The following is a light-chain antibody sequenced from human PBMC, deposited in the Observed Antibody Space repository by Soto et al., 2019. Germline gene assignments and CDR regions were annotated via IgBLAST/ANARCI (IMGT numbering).Light chain of an antibody. J-gene: IGLJ2*01. CDR2: GNS. Sequence: QPVLTQSPSVSGAPGQRVTIPCTGSSSNIGAGYDVHWYQQLPGTAPKLLIYGNSNRPSGVPDRFSGSTSGTSASLAITGLQAEDEADYYCQSYDSSLNVVIFGGGTKLIVL. CDR1: SSNIGAGYD. CDR3: QSYDSSLNVVI. V-gene: IGLV1-40*01.